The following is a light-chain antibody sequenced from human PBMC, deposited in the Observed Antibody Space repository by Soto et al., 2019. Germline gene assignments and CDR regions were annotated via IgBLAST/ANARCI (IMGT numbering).Light chain of an antibody. Sequence: QSALTQPASVSGSPGQSITMSCTGTSSEVGGYNYVSWYQQYPGKAPKLMIYDVSNRPSGVSNRFSGSKSGNTASLTISGLKAEDEADYYCSSYTSSGTYVVFGGETKLTVL. J-gene: IGLJ2*01. CDR3: SSYTSSGTYVV. CDR1: SSEVGGYNY. CDR2: DVS. V-gene: IGLV2-14*01.